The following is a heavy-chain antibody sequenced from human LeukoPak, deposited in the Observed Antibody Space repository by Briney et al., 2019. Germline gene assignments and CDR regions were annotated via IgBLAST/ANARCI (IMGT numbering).Heavy chain of an antibody. CDR3: AKGQTMVTHGGAFDI. J-gene: IGHJ3*02. Sequence: QPGRSLRLSCAASGFTFDDYAMHWVRQAPGKGLEWVSGISWNSGSIGYADSVKGRFTISRDNAKNSLYLQMSSLRAEDTALYYCAKGQTMVTHGGAFDIWGQGTMVTVSS. CDR2: ISWNSGSI. V-gene: IGHV3-9*01. CDR1: GFTFDDYA. D-gene: IGHD5-18*01.